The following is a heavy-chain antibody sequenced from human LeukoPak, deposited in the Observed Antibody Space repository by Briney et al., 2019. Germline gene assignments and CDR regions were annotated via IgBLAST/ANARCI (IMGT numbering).Heavy chain of an antibody. J-gene: IGHJ6*03. D-gene: IGHD3-10*01. CDR1: GFTFSSYA. CDR3: ARGDYGSGDYYYYMDV. V-gene: IGHV3-23*01. CDR2: VSGSGGST. Sequence: PGGSLRLSCAASGFTFSSYAMSWVRQAPGKGLEWVSAVSGSGGSTYYADSVKGRFTISRDNSKNTLYLQMNSLRAEDTAVYYCARGDYGSGDYYYYMDVWGKGTTVTVSS.